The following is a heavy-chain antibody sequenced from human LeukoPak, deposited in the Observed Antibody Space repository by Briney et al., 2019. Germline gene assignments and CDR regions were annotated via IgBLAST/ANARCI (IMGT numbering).Heavy chain of an antibody. CDR3: AEDPNGDYVGAFDS. Sequence: GGSLRLSCTASAFSFSSYAMTWLRQAPGKGLEWVSGIHGSGGVTYYADSVKGRFTISRDNSKNTLYLQMNSLRVEDTAVYYCAEDPNGDYVGAFDSWGQGTMVTVSS. CDR2: IHGSGGVT. V-gene: IGHV3-23*01. J-gene: IGHJ3*02. D-gene: IGHD4-17*01. CDR1: AFSFSSYA.